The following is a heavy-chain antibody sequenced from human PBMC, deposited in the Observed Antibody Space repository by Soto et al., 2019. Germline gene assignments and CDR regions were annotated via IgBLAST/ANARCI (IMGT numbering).Heavy chain of an antibody. CDR2: IYSGGST. D-gene: IGHD6-25*01. CDR1: GFTVSSNY. CDR3: AIALFCSGYYYGIDV. Sequence: PGESLKISCAASGFTVSSNYMSWVRQAPGKGLEWVSVIYSGGSTYYADSVKGRFTISRDNSKNTLYLQMNSLRAEDTAVYYCAIALFCSGYYYGIDVWGQGTTVTVSS. J-gene: IGHJ6*02. V-gene: IGHV3-53*01.